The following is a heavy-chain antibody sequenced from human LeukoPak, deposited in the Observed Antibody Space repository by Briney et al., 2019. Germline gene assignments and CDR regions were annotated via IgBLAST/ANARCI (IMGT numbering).Heavy chain of an antibody. V-gene: IGHV3-23*01. Sequence: GGSLRLSCTASGFTFSSHPMTWVRQAPGKGLEWVSAISGSGGSTYYADSVKGRFTISRDTSKNTLYLQMNSLRAEDTAVYYCAKSKFATSGYDGSLDFWGQGTLVTVSS. D-gene: IGHD5-12*01. CDR1: GFTFSSHP. J-gene: IGHJ4*02. CDR3: AKSKFATSGYDGSLDF. CDR2: ISGSGGST.